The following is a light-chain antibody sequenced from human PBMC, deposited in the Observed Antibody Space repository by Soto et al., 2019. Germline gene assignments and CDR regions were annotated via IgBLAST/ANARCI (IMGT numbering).Light chain of an antibody. V-gene: IGLV2-11*01. J-gene: IGLJ1*01. CDR2: DVS. CDR3: CSFAGTYTYV. Sequence: QSALAQPRSVSGSPGQSVTISCTGTSSDVGGYNYVSWYQQHPGKAPKLMIFDVSKWPSGVPDRFSGSKSGNMASLTISGLQAEDEADYYCCSFAGTYTYVFGTGTKVIVL. CDR1: SSDVGGYNY.